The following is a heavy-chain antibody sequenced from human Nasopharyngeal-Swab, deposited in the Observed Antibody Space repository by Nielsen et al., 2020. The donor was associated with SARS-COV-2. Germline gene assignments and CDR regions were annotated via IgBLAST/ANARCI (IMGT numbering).Heavy chain of an antibody. V-gene: IGHV3-30-3*01. Sequence: GESLKISCAASGFTFSSYAMHWVRQAPGKGLEWVAVISYDGSNKYYADSVKGRFTISRDNSKNTLYLQMNSLRAEDTAVYYCARVKERAGYSSGWYGLGGQGTLVTVSS. CDR2: ISYDGSNK. CDR1: GFTFSSYA. D-gene: IGHD6-19*01. J-gene: IGHJ4*02. CDR3: ARVKERAGYSSGWYGL.